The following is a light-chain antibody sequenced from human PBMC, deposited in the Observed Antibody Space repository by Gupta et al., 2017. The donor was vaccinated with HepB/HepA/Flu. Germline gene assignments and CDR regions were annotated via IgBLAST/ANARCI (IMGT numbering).Light chain of an antibody. J-gene: IGLJ2*01. CDR2: DVS. Sequence: QSSLTQPPSASGSPGQSLTISSTGTSSDVGGYNYVSWYQQHPGKAPKLMIYDVSNRPSGVSNRFSGSKSGNTASLTISGLQAEDEADYYCSSYTSSSTRVFGGGTKLTVL. V-gene: IGLV2-14*01. CDR3: SSYTSSSTRV. CDR1: SSDVGGYNY.